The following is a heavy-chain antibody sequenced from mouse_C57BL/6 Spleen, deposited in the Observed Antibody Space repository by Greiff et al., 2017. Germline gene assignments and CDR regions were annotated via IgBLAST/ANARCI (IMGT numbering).Heavy chain of an antibody. V-gene: IGHV5-16*01. CDR2: INYDGSST. CDR1: GFTFSDYY. J-gene: IGHJ1*03. D-gene: IGHD1-1*01. Sequence: EVQLVESEGGLVQPGSSMKLSCTASGFTFSDYYMAWVRQVPEKGLEWVANINYDGSSTYYLDSLKSRFIISRDNAKNILYLQMSSLKSEDTATYYCATYGSSPHWYFDVWGTGTTVTVSS. CDR3: ATYGSSPHWYFDV.